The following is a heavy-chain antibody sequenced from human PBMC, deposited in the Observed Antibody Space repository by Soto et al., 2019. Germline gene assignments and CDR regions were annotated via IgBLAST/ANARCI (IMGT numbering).Heavy chain of an antibody. CDR3: ARDGYCVSSTCSFLPDV. Sequence: GASVKVSCKASGYTFTSYGISWVRQAPGQGLEWMGWISAYNGNTNYAQKLQGRVTMTTDTSTSTAYMELRSLRSDDMAVYYCARDGYCVSSTCSFLPDVWGQGTLVTVSS. D-gene: IGHD2-2*03. J-gene: IGHJ4*02. CDR2: ISAYNGNT. V-gene: IGHV1-18*03. CDR1: GYTFTSYG.